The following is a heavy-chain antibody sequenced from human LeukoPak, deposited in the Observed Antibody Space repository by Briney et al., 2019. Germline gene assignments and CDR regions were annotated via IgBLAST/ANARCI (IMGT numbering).Heavy chain of an antibody. J-gene: IGHJ4*02. CDR2: VSGGGSGT. D-gene: IGHD6-19*01. CDR1: GFTFIDTY. V-gene: IGHV3-23*01. CDR3: VAVTGRPAGGGVYY. Sequence: GGSLRLSCVVSGFTFIDTYMTWIRQAPGKGLEWVSAVSGGGSGTYYADSVKGRFTISRDNSKNTLYLQMNSLTGEDSAVYYCVAVTGRPAGGGVYYWGQGTLVTVSS.